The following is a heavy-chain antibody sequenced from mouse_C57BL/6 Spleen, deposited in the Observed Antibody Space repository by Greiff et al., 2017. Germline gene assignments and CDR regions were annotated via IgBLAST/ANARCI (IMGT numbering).Heavy chain of an antibody. Sequence: VMLVASGAELMKPGASVKLSCKATGYTFTGYWIEWVKQRPGHGLEWIGEIVPGSGSTNYNEKFKGNATFTEYTSSHTAYMQLISLTAEDSAIYYCARGYGSIYKVQDYAMDYWGQGTSVTVSS. CDR2: IVPGSGST. J-gene: IGHJ4*01. CDR3: ARGYGSIYKVQDYAMDY. V-gene: IGHV1-9*01. D-gene: IGHD1-1*01. CDR1: GYTFTGYW.